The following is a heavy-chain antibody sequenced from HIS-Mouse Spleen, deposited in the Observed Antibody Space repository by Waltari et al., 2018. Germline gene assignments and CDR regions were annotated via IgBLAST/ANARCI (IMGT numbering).Heavy chain of an antibody. CDR3: ARVKT. V-gene: IGHV4-38-2*02. J-gene: IGHJ5*02. CDR2: IYHRGST. Sequence: QVQLQESGPGLVKPSETLSLTSTVSGDSISSGYYWGWLRQPPGKGLEWIGSIYHRGSTYYNPSLKSRVTISVDTSKNQFSLKLSSVTAADTAVYYCARVKTWGQGTLVTVSS. CDR1: GDSISSGYY.